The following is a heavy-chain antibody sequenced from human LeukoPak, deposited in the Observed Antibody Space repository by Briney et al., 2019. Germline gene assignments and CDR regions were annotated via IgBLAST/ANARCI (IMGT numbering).Heavy chain of an antibody. CDR2: ISSSSYI. Sequence: PGGSLRLSCAASGFTFSSYSMNWVRQAPGKGLGWVSSISSSSYIYYADSVKGRFTISRDNAKNSLYLQMNSLRAEDTAVYYCARSGITGTTFDYWGQGTLVTVSS. V-gene: IGHV3-21*01. CDR3: ARSGITGTTFDY. CDR1: GFTFSSYS. D-gene: IGHD1-7*01. J-gene: IGHJ4*02.